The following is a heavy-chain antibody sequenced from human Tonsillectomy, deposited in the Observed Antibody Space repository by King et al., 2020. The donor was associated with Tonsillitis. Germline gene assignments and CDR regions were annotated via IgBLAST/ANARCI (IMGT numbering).Heavy chain of an antibody. Sequence: QLQESGPGLVKPSQTLSLTCNVSGGSISSGSYYWSWIRQPAGNGLEWIGRIYTSGSTNYNPSLKSRVTMSVATSKNQFSLKLGSGTAADTAVYYGARETSYDFWSGYPNWFDPWGQGTLVTVSS. CDR1: GGSISSGSYY. CDR3: ARETSYDFWSGYPNWFDP. V-gene: IGHV4-61*02. D-gene: IGHD3-3*01. J-gene: IGHJ5*02. CDR2: IYTSGST.